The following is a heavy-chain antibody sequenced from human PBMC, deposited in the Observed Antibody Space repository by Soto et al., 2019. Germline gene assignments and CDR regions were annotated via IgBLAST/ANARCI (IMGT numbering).Heavy chain of an antibody. CDR2: ISSSSSYI. V-gene: IGHV3-21*01. J-gene: IGHJ6*02. CDR1: GFTFSSYS. CDR3: ARDSFIPSGGYYYYGMDV. Sequence: GGSLRLSCAASGFTFSSYSMNWVRQAPGKGLEWVSSISSSSSYIYYADSVKGRFTISRDNAKNSLYLQMNSLRAEDTAVYYCARDSFIPSGGYYYYGMDVWGQGTTVTVSS. D-gene: IGHD3-16*01.